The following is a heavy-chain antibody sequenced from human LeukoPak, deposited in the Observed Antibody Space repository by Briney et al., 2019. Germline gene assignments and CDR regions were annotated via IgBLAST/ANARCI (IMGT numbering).Heavy chain of an antibody. CDR2: ISSSGSTR. D-gene: IGHD3/OR15-3a*01. CDR1: GFTFSSYE. J-gene: IGHJ4*02. CDR3: ARDDLPWGYFDY. Sequence: GRSLRLSCAASGFTFSSYEMNWVRQAPGKGLEWVSYISSSGSTRYYADSVKGRFTISRDNAKNSLYLQMNSLRAEDTAIYYCARDDLPWGYFDYWGQGTLVTVSS. V-gene: IGHV3-48*03.